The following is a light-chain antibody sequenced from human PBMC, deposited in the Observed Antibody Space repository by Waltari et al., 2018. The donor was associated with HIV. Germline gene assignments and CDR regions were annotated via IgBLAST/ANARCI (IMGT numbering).Light chain of an antibody. J-gene: IGLJ1*01. CDR3: QSADSSGTYQV. V-gene: IGLV3-25*03. CDR1: ALPKQY. CDR2: KDS. Sequence: SYELTQPPSVSVSPGQTARITCSGDALPKQYAYWYQQKPGPAPVLVIYKDSERPSGIPERFSGSSSGTTVTLTISGVQAEDEADYYCQSADSSGTYQVFGTGTKVTVL.